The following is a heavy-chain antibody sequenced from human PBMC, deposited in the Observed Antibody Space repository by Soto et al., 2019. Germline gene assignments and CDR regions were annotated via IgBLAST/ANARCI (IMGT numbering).Heavy chain of an antibody. D-gene: IGHD5-18*01. CDR1: GGSLNPYY. CDR3: ARHRYSYGVYYFDY. J-gene: IGHJ4*02. Sequence: SETLSLTCTVSGGSLNPYYWSWIRQPPGKGLEWIAYIYYSGTTEYNPSLKSRVTISVDMSKNQVSLKLSSVTAADTAVYYCARHRYSYGVYYFDYWGQGTLVTVSS. CDR2: IYYSGTT. V-gene: IGHV4-59*08.